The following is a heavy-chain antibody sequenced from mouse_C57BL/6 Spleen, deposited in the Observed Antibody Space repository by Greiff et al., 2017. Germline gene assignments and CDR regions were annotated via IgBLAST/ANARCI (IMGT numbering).Heavy chain of an antibody. D-gene: IGHD2-3*01. J-gene: IGHJ3*01. CDR3: ARRDDGYYPAWFAY. CDR1: GYTFTSYW. Sequence: VQLQQPGAELVKPGASVKMSCKASGYTFTSYWITWVKQRPGQGLEWIGDIYPGSGSTNYNEKFKSKATLTVDTSSSTAYMQLSSLTSEDSAVYYCARRDDGYYPAWFAYWGQGTLVTVSA. CDR2: IYPGSGST. V-gene: IGHV1-55*01.